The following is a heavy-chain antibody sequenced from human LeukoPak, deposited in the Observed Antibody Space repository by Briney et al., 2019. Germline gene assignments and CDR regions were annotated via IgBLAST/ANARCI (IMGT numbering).Heavy chain of an antibody. CDR1: GFTFSSYW. D-gene: IGHD4-17*01. Sequence: GGSLRLSCAASGFTFSSYWMSWARQAPGKGLEWAANIKQDGSEKSYVDPVKGRFTISRDNTKNSLYLQMTSLGAEDTAVYYCARGQTTMTNWGQGTLVTVSS. V-gene: IGHV3-7*03. CDR2: IKQDGSEK. CDR3: ARGQTTMTN. J-gene: IGHJ4*02.